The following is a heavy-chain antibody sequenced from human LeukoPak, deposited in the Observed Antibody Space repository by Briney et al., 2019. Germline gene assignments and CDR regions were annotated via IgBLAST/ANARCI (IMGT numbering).Heavy chain of an antibody. Sequence: PGGSLRLTCAASGFTSSDYSMNWVRQAPGKGLEWVSSISSSSSYIYYADSVKGRFTISRDNAKNSLYLQMNSLRAEDTAVYYCARDRANDYRGGFDYWGQGTLVTVSS. CDR3: ARDRANDYRGGFDY. D-gene: IGHD4-11*01. V-gene: IGHV3-21*01. CDR1: GFTSSDYS. CDR2: ISSSSSYI. J-gene: IGHJ4*02.